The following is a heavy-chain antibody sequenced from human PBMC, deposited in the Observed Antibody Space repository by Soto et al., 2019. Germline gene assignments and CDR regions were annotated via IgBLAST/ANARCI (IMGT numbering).Heavy chain of an antibody. J-gene: IGHJ6*02. D-gene: IGHD2-2*01. CDR2: IIPIFGTE. V-gene: IGHV1-69*01. Sequence: QVQLVQSGAEVKKPGSSVKVSCKASGGTFSSYAISWVRQAPGQGLEWMGGIIPIFGTENYAQKFQGRVTITADESTSTAYMELSSLRAEETAVYYCAITDIVVVPAAIKSTYGMDVWGQGTTVTVSS. CDR3: AITDIVVVPAAIKSTYGMDV. CDR1: GGTFSSYA.